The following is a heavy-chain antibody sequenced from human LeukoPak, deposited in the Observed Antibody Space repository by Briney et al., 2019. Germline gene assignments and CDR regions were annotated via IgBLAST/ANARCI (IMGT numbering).Heavy chain of an antibody. CDR2: INPNSGGT. V-gene: IGHV1-2*02. CDR3: ARGIAARPHSYYYYYYMDV. D-gene: IGHD6-6*01. Sequence: ASVKVSCKASGYTFTGYYMHWVRRAPGQGLEWMGWINPNSGGTNYAQKFQGRVTMTRDTSISTAYMELSRLRSDDTAVYYCARGIAARPHSYYYYYYMDVWGKGTTVTVSS. J-gene: IGHJ6*03. CDR1: GYTFTGYY.